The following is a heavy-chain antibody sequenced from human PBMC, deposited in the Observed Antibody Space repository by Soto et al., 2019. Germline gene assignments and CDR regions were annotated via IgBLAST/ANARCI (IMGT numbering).Heavy chain of an antibody. Sequence: PSETLALTCAVYGESFRSYYWSGIRKPTGKGLEWIGEMSHSGGTHFNPSLKSRVTISVDTSKNQFSLKMSSVTAADTALYYCARVERGTATTVVDAFDIWGPGTMVTVSS. CDR2: MSHSGGT. D-gene: IGHD1-1*01. CDR3: ARVERGTATTVVDAFDI. CDR1: GESFRSYY. J-gene: IGHJ3*02. V-gene: IGHV4-34*01.